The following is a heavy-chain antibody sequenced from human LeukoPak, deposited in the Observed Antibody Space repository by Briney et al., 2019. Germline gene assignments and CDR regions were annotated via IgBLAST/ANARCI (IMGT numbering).Heavy chain of an antibody. CDR2: INPNSGGT. Sequence: ASVKVSCKASGYSFTGYYMHWVRQAPGQGLEWMGWINPNSGGTNYAQKFQGRVTMTRDTPISTAYMELSRLRSDDTAVYYCASSVLPTAAAGVGYWGQGTLVTVSS. D-gene: IGHD2-2*01. J-gene: IGHJ4*02. CDR3: ASSVLPTAAAGVGY. V-gene: IGHV1-2*02. CDR1: GYSFTGYY.